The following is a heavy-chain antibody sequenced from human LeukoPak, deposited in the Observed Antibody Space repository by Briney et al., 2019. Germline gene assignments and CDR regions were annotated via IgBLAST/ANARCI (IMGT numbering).Heavy chain of an antibody. D-gene: IGHD5-24*01. J-gene: IGHJ4*02. CDR2: IYPGDSDT. CDR1: GYSFTRYW. CDR3: ARPRDGYNYGFHY. Sequence: GESLKISCKGFGYSFTRYWIGGVGQMPGKGLEWRGIIYPGDSDTRYSPSFQGQVTISADKSISTAYLQWSSLKASDTAMYYCARPRDGYNYGFHYWGQGTLVTVSS. V-gene: IGHV5-51*01.